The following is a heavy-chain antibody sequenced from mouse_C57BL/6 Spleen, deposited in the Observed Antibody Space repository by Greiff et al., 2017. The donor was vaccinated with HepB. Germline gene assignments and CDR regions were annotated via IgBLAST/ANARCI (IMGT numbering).Heavy chain of an antibody. D-gene: IGHD4-1*01. CDR2: ISYDGSN. CDR3: AREGLGRNFDD. Sequence: DSGPGLVKPSQSLSLTCSVTGYSITSGYYWNWIRQFPGNKLEWMGYISYDGSNNYNPSLKNRISITRDTSKNQFFLKLNSVTTEDTATYYCAREGLGRNFDDWGQGTTLTVSS. CDR1: GYSITSGYY. V-gene: IGHV3-6*01. J-gene: IGHJ2*01.